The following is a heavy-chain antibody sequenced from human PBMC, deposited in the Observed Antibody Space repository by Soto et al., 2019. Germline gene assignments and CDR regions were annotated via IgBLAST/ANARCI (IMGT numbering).Heavy chain of an antibody. CDR3: ERDLGSGRIP. Sequence: PXGTLSLTCTVSGGSFSSYEWSWIRQPAGKGLEWIGRIYTSGSTNYNPSLKSRVTMSVDTSKNQFSLKLSSVTAADTDVYYCERDLGSGRIPWGQGTLVTVSS. CDR1: GGSFSSYE. J-gene: IGHJ5*02. D-gene: IGHD6-19*01. V-gene: IGHV4-4*07. CDR2: IYTSGST.